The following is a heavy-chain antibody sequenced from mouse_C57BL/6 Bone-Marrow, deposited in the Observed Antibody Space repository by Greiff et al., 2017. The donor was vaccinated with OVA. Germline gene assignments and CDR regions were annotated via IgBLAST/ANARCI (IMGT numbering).Heavy chain of an antibody. D-gene: IGHD1-1*01. CDR3: TGSCRSYGDFDY. V-gene: IGHV1-15*01. Sequence: QVQLKESGAELVRPGASVTLSCKASGYTFTDYEMHWVKQTPVHGLEWIGAIDPETGGTAYNQKFKGKAILTADKSSSTAYMELRSLTSEDSAVYYCTGSCRSYGDFDYWGQGTTLTVSS. CDR2: IDPETGGT. J-gene: IGHJ2*01. CDR1: GYTFTDYE.